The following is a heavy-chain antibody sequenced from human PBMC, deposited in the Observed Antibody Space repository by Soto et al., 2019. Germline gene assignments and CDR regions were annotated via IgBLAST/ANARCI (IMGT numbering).Heavy chain of an antibody. Sequence: ASVKVSCKASGYTFTSYAMHWVRQAPGQRLEWMGWINAGNGNTKYSQKFQGRVTITRDTSASTAYMELSSLRSEDTAVYYCARSIVVVPALDYWGQGTRVTVSS. CDR3: ARSIVVVPALDY. J-gene: IGHJ4*02. CDR1: GYTFTSYA. D-gene: IGHD2-21*02. CDR2: INAGNGNT. V-gene: IGHV1-3*01.